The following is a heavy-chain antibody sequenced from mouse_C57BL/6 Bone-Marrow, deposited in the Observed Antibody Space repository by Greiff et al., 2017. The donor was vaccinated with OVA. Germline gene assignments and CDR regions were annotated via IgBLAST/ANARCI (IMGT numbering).Heavy chain of an antibody. CDR2: IDPSDSYT. D-gene: IGHD2-4*01. J-gene: IGHJ3*01. CDR3: GRWYDYAWFAY. Sequence: QVQLQQPGAELVRPGTSVKLSCKASGYTFTSYWMHWVKQRPGQGLEWIGVIDPSDSYTNYNQKFKGKSTLTVDTSSSTAYMQLSSLTSEDSAVYCCGRWYDYAWFAYWGQGTLVTVSA. CDR1: GYTFTSYW. V-gene: IGHV1-59*01.